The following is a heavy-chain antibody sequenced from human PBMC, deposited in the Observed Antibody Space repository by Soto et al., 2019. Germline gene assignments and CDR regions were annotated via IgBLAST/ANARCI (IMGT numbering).Heavy chain of an antibody. Sequence: GSLLLSGASSGFTFCSYSINWVRQARGKGLEWVSYISSSSSTIYYADSVKGRFTISRDNAKNSLYLQMNSLRAEDTAVYYCASPHQLRYFDSLLPLDYWGQGTLVTVSS. CDR1: GFTFCSYS. J-gene: IGHJ4*02. V-gene: IGHV3-48*01. D-gene: IGHD3-9*01. CDR2: ISSSSSTI. CDR3: ASPHQLRYFDSLLPLDY.